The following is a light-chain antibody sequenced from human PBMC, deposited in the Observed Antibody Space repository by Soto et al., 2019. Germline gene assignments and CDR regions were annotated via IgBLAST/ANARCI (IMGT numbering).Light chain of an antibody. CDR2: AS. Sequence: EIVLTQSPGTLSLSPGERATLSCRASQSDSDSYLAWYQQKPGQAPRLLIYASSRATGIPDRFSGSGSGTDFTLTISRLEPEDFAVYYCQHYGTSALFGPGTKVDIK. CDR1: QSDSDSY. CDR3: QHYGTSAL. J-gene: IGKJ3*01. V-gene: IGKV3-20*01.